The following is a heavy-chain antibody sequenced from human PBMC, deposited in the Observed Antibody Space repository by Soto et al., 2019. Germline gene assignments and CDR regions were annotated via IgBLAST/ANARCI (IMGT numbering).Heavy chain of an antibody. CDR1: GFTFSSYA. CDR2: ISGSGGST. CDR3: ATQDPQYCGGDCYIDY. V-gene: IGHV3-23*01. Sequence: GGSLRLSCAASGFTFSSYAMSWVRQAPGNGLEWVSAISGSGGSTYYADSVKGRFTISRDNSKNTLYLQMNSLRAEDTAVYYCATQDPQYCGGDCYIDYWGQGTLVTVSS. D-gene: IGHD2-21*02. J-gene: IGHJ4*02.